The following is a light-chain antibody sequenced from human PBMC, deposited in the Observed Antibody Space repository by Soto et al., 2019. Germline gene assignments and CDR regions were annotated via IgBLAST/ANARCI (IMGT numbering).Light chain of an antibody. J-gene: IGKJ1*01. CDR1: QAISNS. CDR2: TAS. CDR3: QQLNDYPRS. V-gene: IGKV1-9*01. Sequence: DIQLTQSPSFLSASVGDRITLTCRASQAISNSLAWYQQKPGKAPKLLIYTASTLQSGVPSRFSGSGSGTEFTLTISSLQPEDFATYYCQQLNDYPRSFGQGTQVEIK.